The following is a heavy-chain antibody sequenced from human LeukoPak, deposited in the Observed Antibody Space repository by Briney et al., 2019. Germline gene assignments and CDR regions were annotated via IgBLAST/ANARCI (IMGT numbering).Heavy chain of an antibody. V-gene: IGHV4-4*07. Sequence: KPSETLSLTCTVSGGSISSYYWSWIRQPAGKGLEWIGRIYTSGSTNYNPSLKSRVTMSVDTSKNQFSLKLSSVTAADTAVYYCARVVVRGVRRNFDYWGQGTLVTVSS. CDR1: GGSISSYY. J-gene: IGHJ4*02. D-gene: IGHD3-10*01. CDR2: IYTSGST. CDR3: ARVVVRGVRRNFDY.